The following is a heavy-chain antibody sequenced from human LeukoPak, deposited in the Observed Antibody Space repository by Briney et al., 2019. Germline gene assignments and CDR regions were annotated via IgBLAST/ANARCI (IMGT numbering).Heavy chain of an antibody. D-gene: IGHD1-26*01. CDR1: GGSISSYY. J-gene: IGHJ3*02. V-gene: IGHV4-59*08. CDR3: ARRRVGATLGDAFDI. Sequence: SETLSLTCTVSGGSISSYYWSWIRQPPGKGLEWMGYIYYSGTTNYNPSLKSRVTISVDTSKNQFSLKLSSVTAADTAVYYCARRRVGATLGDAFDIWGQGAMVTVSS. CDR2: IYYSGTT.